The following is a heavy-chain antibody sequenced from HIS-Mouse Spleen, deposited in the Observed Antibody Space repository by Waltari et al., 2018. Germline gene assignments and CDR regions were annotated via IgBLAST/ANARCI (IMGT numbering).Heavy chain of an antibody. V-gene: IGHV4-38-2*02. CDR3: ARVKT. Sequence: QVQLQESGPGLVKPSETLSLTCTVSGYSISSGYYWGCIRQPPGKGLEWIGSIYHSGSTYYNPSLKSRVTISVDTSKNQFSLKLSSVTAADTAVYYCARVKTWGQGTLVTVSS. CDR2: IYHSGST. CDR1: GYSISSGYY. J-gene: IGHJ5*02.